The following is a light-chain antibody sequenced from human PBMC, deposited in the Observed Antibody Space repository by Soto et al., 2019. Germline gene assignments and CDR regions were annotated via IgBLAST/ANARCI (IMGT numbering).Light chain of an antibody. CDR3: QQYCSSTLT. CDR2: GAS. CDR1: QIVSSSY. Sequence: EIVLTQSPGTLSLSPGERATLSCRASQIVSSSYLAWYQQKPGQAPRLLIYGASSRATGIPERFSVSGSGTDFTLTISRLEPEDFAVYYGQQYCSSTLTFGQGTKVDIK. J-gene: IGKJ1*01. V-gene: IGKV3-20*01.